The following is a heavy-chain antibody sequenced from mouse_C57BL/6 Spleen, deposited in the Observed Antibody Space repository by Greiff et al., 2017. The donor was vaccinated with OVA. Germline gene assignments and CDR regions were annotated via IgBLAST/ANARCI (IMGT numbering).Heavy chain of an antibody. CDR1: GYTFTDYN. CDR2: INPNNGGT. CDR3: ANYPRGNYAYFDV. J-gene: IGHJ1*03. Sequence: EVQLQQSGPELVKPGASVKMSCKASGYTFTDYNMHWVKQSHGKSLEWIGYINPNNGGTSYNQKFKGKATLTVDKSSSTAYMELRSLTSEDSADYYCANYPRGNYAYFDVWGTGTTVTVSS. D-gene: IGHD2-1*01. V-gene: IGHV1-22*01.